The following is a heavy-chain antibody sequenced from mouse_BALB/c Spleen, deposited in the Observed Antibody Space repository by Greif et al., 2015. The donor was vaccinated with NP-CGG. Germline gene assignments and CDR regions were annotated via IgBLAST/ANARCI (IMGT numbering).Heavy chain of an antibody. D-gene: IGHD1-2*01. CDR3: ARRGGYYYGYDYYAMDY. J-gene: IGHJ4*01. CDR2: ISNGGGST. CDR1: GFTFSSYT. Sequence: EVKLVESGGGLVQPGGSLKLSCAASGFTFSSYTMSWVRQTPEKRLEWVAYISNGGGSTYYPDTVKSRFTISRDNAKNTLYLQMSSLKSEDTAMYYCARRGGYYYGYDYYAMDYWGQGTSVTVSS. V-gene: IGHV5-12-2*01.